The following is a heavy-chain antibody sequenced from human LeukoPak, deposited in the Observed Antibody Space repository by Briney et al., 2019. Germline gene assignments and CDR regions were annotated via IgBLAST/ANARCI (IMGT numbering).Heavy chain of an antibody. V-gene: IGHV4-59*08. CDR1: GGSIINSY. CDR2: ISFGGSP. D-gene: IGHD2-15*01. CDR3: ARHEVVVPFFDY. Sequence: SETLSLTCTVSGGSIINSYWSWIRQPPGKGLEWIEYISFGGSPNYSPSLKSRVTMSVDTSENQFSLKLSSVTAADTAVYYCARHEVVVPFFDYWGQGTLVTVSS. J-gene: IGHJ4*02.